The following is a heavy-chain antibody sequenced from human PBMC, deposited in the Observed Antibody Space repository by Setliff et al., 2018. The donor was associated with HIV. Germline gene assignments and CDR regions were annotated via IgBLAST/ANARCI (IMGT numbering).Heavy chain of an antibody. CDR1: GYIFSNFA. J-gene: IGHJ4*02. CDR2: INAGDGNT. V-gene: IGHV1-3*01. CDR3: AREGAFVWGTYRYQGFDH. Sequence: ASVKVSCKASGYIFSNFAMHWVRQVPGPRLEWMGWINAGDGNTKYSQNIQGRVSITRDTSATTVYMELSRLRSEDTAVYYCAREGAFVWGTYRYQGFDHWGQGTLVTVS. D-gene: IGHD3-16*02.